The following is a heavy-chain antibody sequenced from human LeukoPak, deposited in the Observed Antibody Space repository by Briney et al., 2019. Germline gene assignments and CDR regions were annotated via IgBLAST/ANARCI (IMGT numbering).Heavy chain of an antibody. Sequence: AETLSLTCTVSGASISSSSYYWGWTRQPPGKGLEWLRSIYYSGSTYYNPSLKSRVTISVNTSKNQFALKLSSVTAADTAVYYCARTASVYCSGGDCDPGHFDHWGQGTLVTVSS. D-gene: IGHD2-15*01. CDR3: ARTASVYCSGGDCDPGHFDH. V-gene: IGHV4-39*06. J-gene: IGHJ4*02. CDR1: GASISSSSYY. CDR2: IYYSGST.